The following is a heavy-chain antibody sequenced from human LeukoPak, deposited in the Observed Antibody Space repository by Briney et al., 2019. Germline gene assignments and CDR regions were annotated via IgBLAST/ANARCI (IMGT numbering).Heavy chain of an antibody. CDR3: ARDTYYYDSSGPIYQPSP. V-gene: IGHV4-39*07. Sequence: PSETLSLTCTVSGGSISSSSYYWGWIRQPPGKGLEWIGSIYYSGSTYYNPSLKSRVTISVDTSKNQFSLKLSSVTAADTAVYYCARDTYYYDSSGPIYQPSPWGQGTMVTVSS. CDR2: IYYSGST. CDR1: GGSISSSSYY. J-gene: IGHJ3*01. D-gene: IGHD3-22*01.